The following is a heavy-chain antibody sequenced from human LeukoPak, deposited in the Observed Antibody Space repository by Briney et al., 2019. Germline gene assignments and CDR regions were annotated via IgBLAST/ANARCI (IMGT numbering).Heavy chain of an antibody. V-gene: IGHV4-4*09. CDR3: ARVETVTTGGEFDP. CDR1: GGSISSYY. CDR2: IYTSGST. J-gene: IGHJ5*02. D-gene: IGHD4-11*01. Sequence: SETLSLTCTVSGGSISSYYWSWIRQPPGKGLEWIGYIYTSGSTNYNPSLKSRVTISVDTSKNQFSLKLSSVTAADTAVYYCARVETVTTGGEFDPWGQGTLVTVSS.